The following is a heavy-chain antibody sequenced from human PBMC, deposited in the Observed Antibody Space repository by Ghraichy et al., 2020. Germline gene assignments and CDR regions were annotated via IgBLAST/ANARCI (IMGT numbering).Heavy chain of an antibody. D-gene: IGHD4-23*01. CDR1: GFTFSSYS. Sequence: GESLNISCAASGFTFSSYSMNWVRQAPGKGLEWVSYISSSSSTIYYADSVKGRFTISRDNAKNSLYLQMNSLRDEDTAVYYCARGLGDYGGNWPGWGGIYFDYWGQGTLVTVSS. CDR3: ARGLGDYGGNWPGWGGIYFDY. V-gene: IGHV3-48*02. J-gene: IGHJ4*02. CDR2: ISSSSSTI.